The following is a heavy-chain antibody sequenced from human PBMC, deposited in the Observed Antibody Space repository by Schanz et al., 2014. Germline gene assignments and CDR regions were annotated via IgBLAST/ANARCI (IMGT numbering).Heavy chain of an antibody. CDR3: VRELSGGTFDY. D-gene: IGHD1-1*01. CDR2: INPNSGVT. CDR1: GYTFTSYA. J-gene: IGHJ4*02. V-gene: IGHV1-2*02. Sequence: QVQLVQSGAEVKKPGASVKVSCKASGYTFTSYAMNWVRQAPGQGLEWMGWINPNSGVTKYAQKFQGRVTMTRDTSSTTAYMELNSLRSDDTAVYYCVRELSGGTFDYWGQGALVTVSS.